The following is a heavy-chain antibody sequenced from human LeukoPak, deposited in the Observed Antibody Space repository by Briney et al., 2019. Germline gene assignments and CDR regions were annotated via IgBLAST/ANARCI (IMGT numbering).Heavy chain of an antibody. D-gene: IGHD2-15*01. Sequence: PSETLSLTCTVSGGSISSSSYYWGWIRQPPGKGLEWIGSIYYSGSTYYNPSLKSRVTISVDTSKNQFSLKLSSVTAADTAVYYCARHVEVVVVAAAHAEIDYWGQGTLVTVSS. CDR2: IYYSGST. CDR3: ARHVEVVVVAAAHAEIDY. J-gene: IGHJ4*02. V-gene: IGHV4-39*01. CDR1: GGSISSSSYY.